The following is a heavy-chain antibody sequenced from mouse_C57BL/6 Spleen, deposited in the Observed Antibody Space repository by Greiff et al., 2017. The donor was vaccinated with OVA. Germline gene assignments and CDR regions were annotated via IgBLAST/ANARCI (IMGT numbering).Heavy chain of an antibody. V-gene: IGHV1-64*01. D-gene: IGHD3-1*01. J-gene: IGHJ1*03. CDR3: ARTGYKDWYFDI. Sequence: QVQLQQPGAELVKPGASVKLSCKASGYTFTSYWMHWVKQRPGRGLEWIGMIHPNSGSTNYNEKFKSKATLTVDKSSSTAYMQLSSLTSEDSAVYYCARTGYKDWYFDIWGTGTTVTVSS. CDR1: GYTFTSYW. CDR2: IHPNSGST.